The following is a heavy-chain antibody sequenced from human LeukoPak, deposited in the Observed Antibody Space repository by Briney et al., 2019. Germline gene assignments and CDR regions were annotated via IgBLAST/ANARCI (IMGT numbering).Heavy chain of an antibody. CDR3: ASTGDYYYYYYMDV. Sequence: SVKVPCKASGGTFSSYAISWVRQAPGQGLEWMGGIIPIFGTANYAQKFQGRVTITTDESTSTAYMELSSLRSEDTAVYYCASTGDYYYYYYMDVWGEGPAVTVSS. CDR2: IIPIFGTA. V-gene: IGHV1-69*05. CDR1: GGTFSSYA. J-gene: IGHJ6*03.